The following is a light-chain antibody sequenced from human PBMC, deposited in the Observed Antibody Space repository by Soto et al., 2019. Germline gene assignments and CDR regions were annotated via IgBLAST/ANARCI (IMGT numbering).Light chain of an antibody. Sequence: TPAPTTRSLSPGERTTLSFGASQSVSSYLAWYQQKPGQAPRLLIYGASTRATCIPARFSGSGSGTEFTLTISSLQSEDFAVYYCQQYNNWPSIPFAQGTLLEI. CDR1: QSVSSY. CDR2: GAS. V-gene: IGKV3-15*01. CDR3: QQYNNWPSIP. J-gene: IGKJ5*01.